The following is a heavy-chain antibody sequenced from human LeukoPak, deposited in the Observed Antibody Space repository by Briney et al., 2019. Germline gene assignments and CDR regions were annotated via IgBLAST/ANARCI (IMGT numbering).Heavy chain of an antibody. CDR2: INPSGGST. CDR3: ARGGGRAYCSSTSCYKGYFDY. J-gene: IGHJ4*02. Sequence: ASVKVSCKASGYTFTSYYMHWVRQAPGQGLEWMEIINPSGGSTSYAQKFQGRVTMTRDMSTSTVYMELSSLRSEDTAVYYCARGGGRAYCSSTSCYKGYFDYWGQGTLVTVSS. V-gene: IGHV1-46*01. D-gene: IGHD2-2*02. CDR1: GYTFTSYY.